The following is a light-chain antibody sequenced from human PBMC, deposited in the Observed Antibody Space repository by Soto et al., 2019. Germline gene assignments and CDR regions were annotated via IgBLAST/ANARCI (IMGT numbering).Light chain of an antibody. CDR2: EGS. J-gene: IGLJ1*01. CDR1: SSDVGSYNL. Sequence: QSALTQPASGSGSHGQSISISCTGTSSDVGSYNLVSWYQQHPGKAPKLMIYEGSKRPSGVSNRFSGSKSGNTASLTISGLQAEDGADYYCCSYAGSSTFYVFGTGTKVTVL. CDR3: CSYAGSSTFYV. V-gene: IGLV2-23*01.